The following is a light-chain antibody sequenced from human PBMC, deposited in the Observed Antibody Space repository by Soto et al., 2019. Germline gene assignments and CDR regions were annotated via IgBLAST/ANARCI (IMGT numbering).Light chain of an antibody. J-gene: IGKJ4*01. CDR1: QSVTSSC. CDR2: TTS. Sequence: EIVLTQSPGTLSLSPGERATLSCTASQSVTSSCLAWYQRKPGQAPRLLIHTTSIRATGIPDRFSGSGSGTDFTLTINRLEPEDFAVYYCQWSGGSVSFGGGTKVE. V-gene: IGKV3-20*01. CDR3: QWSGGSVS.